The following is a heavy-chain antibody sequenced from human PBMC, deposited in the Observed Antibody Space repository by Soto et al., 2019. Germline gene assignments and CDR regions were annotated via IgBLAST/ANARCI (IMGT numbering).Heavy chain of an antibody. D-gene: IGHD1-26*01. CDR1: GFTFSSHG. CDR3: ASRVPHGTYGAPYFQH. J-gene: IGHJ1*01. V-gene: IGHV3-30*03. CDR2: ISSDGTNK. Sequence: QVQLVESGGGVVQPETSLRLSCEASGFTFSSHGMHWVRQAPGQGLEWVAVISSDGTNKYYADSVKGRFTISRDNSKNTLYLQMNSLRPEDTAVYYCASRVPHGTYGAPYFQHWGQGTLVTVS.